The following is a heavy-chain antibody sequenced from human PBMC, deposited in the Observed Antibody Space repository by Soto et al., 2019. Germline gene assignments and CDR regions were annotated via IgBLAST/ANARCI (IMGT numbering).Heavy chain of an antibody. Sequence: EVQLLESGGGLVQPGGSLRLSCAASGFTFSSYAMSWVRQAPGKGLEWVSAISGSGGSTYYADSVKGRFTISRDNSKNTLYLQMNSLRAEDTAVYYCATLRLGELSSRDYWGQGTLVTVSS. CDR3: ATLRLGELSSRDY. CDR1: GFTFSSYA. J-gene: IGHJ4*02. V-gene: IGHV3-23*01. D-gene: IGHD3-16*02. CDR2: ISGSGGST.